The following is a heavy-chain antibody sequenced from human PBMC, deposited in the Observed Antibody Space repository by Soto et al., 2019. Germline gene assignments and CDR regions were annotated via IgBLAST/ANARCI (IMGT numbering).Heavy chain of an antibody. Sequence: PSETLSLTCTVSGDSLSRGNYYWGWVRQPPGKGLEWIGSSSFTGNTFFNPSLKSRVDVFVDTSKNQFSLKANSVTAADTAVYYCARPDSSSWAASFDSWGQGILVTVSS. CDR2: SSFTGNT. D-gene: IGHD2-2*01. J-gene: IGHJ4*02. CDR1: GDSLSRGNYY. CDR3: ARPDSSSWAASFDS. V-gene: IGHV4-39*01.